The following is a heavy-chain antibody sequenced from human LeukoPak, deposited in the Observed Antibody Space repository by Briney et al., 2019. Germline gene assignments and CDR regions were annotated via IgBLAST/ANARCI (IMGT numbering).Heavy chain of an antibody. CDR1: GGTFSSYA. Sequence: ASVKVSCKASGGTFSSYAISWVRQAPGQGLEWMGGIIPIFGTANYAQKFQGRVTITADRSTSTAYMELSSLRSEDTAVYYCASLNVDTAMATGYYYGMDIWGQGTTVTVSS. CDR3: ASLNVDTAMATGYYYGMDI. D-gene: IGHD5-18*01. J-gene: IGHJ6*02. CDR2: IIPIFGTA. V-gene: IGHV1-69*06.